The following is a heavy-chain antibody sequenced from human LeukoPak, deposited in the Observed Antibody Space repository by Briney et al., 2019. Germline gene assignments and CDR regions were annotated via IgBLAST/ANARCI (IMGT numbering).Heavy chain of an antibody. D-gene: IGHD3-22*01. CDR3: ARGYYDSSGYDPGLGY. CDR2: IIPIFGTA. J-gene: IGHJ4*02. V-gene: IGHV1-69*05. Sequence: SVKVSCKASGGTFSSYAISWVRQAPGQGLEWMGGIIPIFGTANYAQKFQGRVSMTRDTSTSTVYMELSSLRSEDTAMYWCARGYYDSSGYDPGLGYWGQGTLVTVSS. CDR1: GGTFSSYA.